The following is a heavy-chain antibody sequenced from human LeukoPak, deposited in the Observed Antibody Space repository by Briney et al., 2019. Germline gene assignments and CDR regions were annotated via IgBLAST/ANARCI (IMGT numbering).Heavy chain of an antibody. CDR2: ISAGNGNT. CDR3: ARDSGSGSNDY. J-gene: IGHJ4*02. Sequence: ASVKVSCKASGYTFTSYAIHWVRQAPGQRLEWMGWISAGNGNTKYSQNFQGRVTFISNTSAATAFMELSSLRSEDAAVYYCARDSGSGSNDYWGQGTLVTVSS. CDR1: GYTFTSYA. D-gene: IGHD1-26*01. V-gene: IGHV1-3*01.